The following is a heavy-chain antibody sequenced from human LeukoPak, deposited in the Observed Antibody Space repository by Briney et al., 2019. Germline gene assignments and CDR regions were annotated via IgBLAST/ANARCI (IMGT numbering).Heavy chain of an antibody. CDR1: GFTFSSYA. CDR3: AKDLRMGGSYAIDY. V-gene: IGHV3-23*01. Sequence: PGGSLRLSCAASGFTFSSYAMSWVRQAPGKGLEWVSVISSSGDNTYYADSVKGRFTISRDNSKNTLYLQMNSLRAEDTAVYYCAKDLRMGGSYAIDYWGQGTLVTVSS. J-gene: IGHJ4*02. D-gene: IGHD1-26*01. CDR2: ISSSGDNT.